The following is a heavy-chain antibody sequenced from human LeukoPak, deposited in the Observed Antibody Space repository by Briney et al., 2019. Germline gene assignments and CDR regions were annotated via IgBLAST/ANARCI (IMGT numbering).Heavy chain of an antibody. Sequence: PSETLSLTCTVSGYSISSGYYWGWIRQPPGKGLEWIGSIYHSGSTYCNPSLKSRVTISVDTSKNHFSLKLRSVTAADTAVYYCARVPHSSSSEWFDPWGQGTLVTVSS. CDR3: ARVPHSSSSEWFDP. D-gene: IGHD6-6*01. CDR1: GYSISSGYY. J-gene: IGHJ5*02. V-gene: IGHV4-38-2*02. CDR2: IYHSGST.